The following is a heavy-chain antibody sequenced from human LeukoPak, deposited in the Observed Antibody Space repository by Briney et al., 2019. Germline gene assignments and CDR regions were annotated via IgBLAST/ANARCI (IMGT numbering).Heavy chain of an antibody. CDR2: IYYSGST. V-gene: IGHV4-39*07. CDR1: GGSMSSSIYY. D-gene: IGHD5/OR15-5a*01. Sequence: PSETLSLTCTVFGGSMSSSIYYWGWIRQPPGKGLEWIGNIYYSGSTYYNPSLKSRVTISVDTSKNQFSLKLSSVTAADTAVYYCARTRIGVYDSYYFDYWGQGTLVTVSS. J-gene: IGHJ4*02. CDR3: ARTRIGVYDSYYFDY.